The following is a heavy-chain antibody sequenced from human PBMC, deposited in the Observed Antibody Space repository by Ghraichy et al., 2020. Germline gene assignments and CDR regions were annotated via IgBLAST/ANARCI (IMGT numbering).Heavy chain of an antibody. CDR1: GGTLSNYA. CDR2: IIRILGTA. D-gene: IGHD3-3*01. Sequence: SVKVSCKASGGTLSNYAISWVRQAAGQGLEWMGGIIRILGTANYTQNLQGRVSITADDSTSTAYMELSSLRSEDTAVYYCARGGLKYYAFWRDSPFYGMDVWGQGTTVTVSS. J-gene: IGHJ6*02. CDR3: ARGGLKYYAFWRDSPFYGMDV. V-gene: IGHV1-69*13.